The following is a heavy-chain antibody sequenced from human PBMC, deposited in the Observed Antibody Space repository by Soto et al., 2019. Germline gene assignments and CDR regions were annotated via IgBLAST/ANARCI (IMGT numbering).Heavy chain of an antibody. Sequence: EVQLLESGGGLVQPGGSLRLSCVASGFTFSNYAMSWVRQAPGKGLEWVASFSASGSSTYYAQKFQGRVTMTRNTSISTAYMELSSLRSEDTAVYYCALIRAGTILPIDYWGQGTLVTVSS. CDR2: FSASGSST. J-gene: IGHJ4*02. V-gene: IGHV3-23*01. D-gene: IGHD1-1*01. CDR1: GFTFSNYA. CDR3: ALIRAGTILPIDY.